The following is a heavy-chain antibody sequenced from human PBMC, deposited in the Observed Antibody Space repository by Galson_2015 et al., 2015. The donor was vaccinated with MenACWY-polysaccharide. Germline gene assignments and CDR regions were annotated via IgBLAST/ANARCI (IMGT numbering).Heavy chain of an antibody. J-gene: IGHJ6*02. CDR1: GFKLSNYW. CDR3: ARGHYGMDV. V-gene: IGHV3-7*01. CDR2: IKKDGSEK. Sequence: SLRLSCAASGFKLSNYWMTWVRQAPGKGPEWVANIKKDGSEKHYVDSVKGRFTISRDNALYLQMNSLRAEDTAVYFCARGHYGMDVWGQGTTVTVSS.